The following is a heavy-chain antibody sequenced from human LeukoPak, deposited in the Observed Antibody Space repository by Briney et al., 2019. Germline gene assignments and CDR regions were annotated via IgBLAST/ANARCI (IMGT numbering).Heavy chain of an antibody. Sequence: PGGSLRLSCAASGFTFSSYDMHWVRQVTGERLEWVSAIGTAADTYYPGSVKGRFTISRENAKNSLYLQMNSLRDGDTAVYYCARGGPLTAAGDADAFDIRGQGTLVTVSS. CDR3: ARGGPLTAAGDADAFDI. CDR2: IGTAADT. CDR1: GFTFSSYD. V-gene: IGHV3-13*04. D-gene: IGHD6-13*01. J-gene: IGHJ3*02.